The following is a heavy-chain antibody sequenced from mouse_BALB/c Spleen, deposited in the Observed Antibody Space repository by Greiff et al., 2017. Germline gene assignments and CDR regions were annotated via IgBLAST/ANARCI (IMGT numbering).Heavy chain of an antibody. CDR3: ARRTVVALYWYFDV. Sequence: EVQLVESGGDLVKPGGSLKLSCAASGFTFSSYGMSWVRQTPDKRLEWVATISSGGSYTYYPDSVKGRFTISRDNAKNTLYLQMSSLKSEDTAMYYCARRTVVALYWYFDVWGAGTTVTVSA. J-gene: IGHJ1*01. V-gene: IGHV5-6*01. D-gene: IGHD1-1*01. CDR2: ISSGGSYT. CDR1: GFTFSSYG.